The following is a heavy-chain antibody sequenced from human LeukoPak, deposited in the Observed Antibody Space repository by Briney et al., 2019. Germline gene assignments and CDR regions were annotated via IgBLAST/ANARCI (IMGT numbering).Heavy chain of an antibody. D-gene: IGHD3-10*01. CDR2: VYSSGNT. Sequence: PSETLSLTCTVSDGSISIYYWSWIRQPPGKGLEWIGYVYSSGNTNYSPSLKGRAIISADTSKNQFSLKLASVTAADTAVYYCVRDRELTYWGQGILVTVSS. V-gene: IGHV4-4*08. CDR1: DGSISIYY. J-gene: IGHJ4*02. CDR3: VRDRELTY.